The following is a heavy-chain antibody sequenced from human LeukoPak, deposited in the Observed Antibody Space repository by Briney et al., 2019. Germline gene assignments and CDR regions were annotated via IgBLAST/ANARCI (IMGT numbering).Heavy chain of an antibody. J-gene: IGHJ4*02. Sequence: ASVKVSCKDSGYTFTGYYMHWVRQAPGQGLEWMGWINPNNGGTNYAQNFQGRVTMTRDTSISSAYMELSRLRSDDTAVYYCARSMDIVVVPAADSSGFDYWGQGTLVTVSS. CDR3: ARSMDIVVVPAADSSGFDY. CDR1: GYTFTGYY. D-gene: IGHD2-2*03. V-gene: IGHV1-2*02. CDR2: INPNNGGT.